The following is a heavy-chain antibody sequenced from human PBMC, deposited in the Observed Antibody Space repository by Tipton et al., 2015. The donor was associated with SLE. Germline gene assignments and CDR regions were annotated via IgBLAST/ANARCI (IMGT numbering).Heavy chain of an antibody. CDR3: ARESGVSDAFDI. Sequence: LRLSCTVSGASISSGSNFWSWIRQPAGKGLEWIGRIYSGGTTNYNPSLKSRVTISVDTSKNQFSLKLRSVTAADTAVYYCARESGVSDAFDIWGQGTMVTVSS. D-gene: IGHD2-8*01. V-gene: IGHV4-61*02. J-gene: IGHJ3*02. CDR2: IYSGGTT. CDR1: GASISSGSNF.